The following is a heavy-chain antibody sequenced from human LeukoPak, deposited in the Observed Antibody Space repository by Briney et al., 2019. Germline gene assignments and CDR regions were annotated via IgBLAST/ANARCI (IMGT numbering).Heavy chain of an antibody. Sequence: GGSLRVSRAASGFTSSSYWMSWVRQAPGKGLEYVANIKQEGSKKYYVDSVKGRFTISRDNAKNSLYPQLNSLRAEDRAVYYCARDSSGYYYPDAFDIWGQGTMVTVS. CDR2: IKQEGSKK. D-gene: IGHD3-22*01. CDR3: ARDSSGYYYPDAFDI. J-gene: IGHJ3*02. V-gene: IGHV3-7*04. CDR1: GFTSSSYW.